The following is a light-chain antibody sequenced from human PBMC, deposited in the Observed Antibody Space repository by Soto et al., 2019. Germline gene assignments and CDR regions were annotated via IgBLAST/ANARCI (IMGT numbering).Light chain of an antibody. CDR1: QSVSSK. CDR2: GAT. Sequence: EIVMTQSPATLSVSPGERATLSCRASQSVSSKLAWYQQKPGQSLRLLIYGATTRATGIPARFSGSGSGTEFTLTISRLQSEDFAVYYCQHYNNWALTFGGGTTVEIK. CDR3: QHYNNWALT. V-gene: IGKV3-15*01. J-gene: IGKJ4*01.